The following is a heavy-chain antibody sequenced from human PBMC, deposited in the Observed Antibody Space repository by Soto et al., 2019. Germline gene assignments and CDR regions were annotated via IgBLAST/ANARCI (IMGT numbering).Heavy chain of an antibody. CDR1: GFTFRTHG. V-gene: IGHV3-30*18. D-gene: IGHD3-22*01. J-gene: IGHJ4*02. CDR3: AKMYYYDGSGYYPLDH. CDR2: ISFDGNNK. Sequence: PGGSLRLSCVVSGFTFRTHGMHWVRQAPGKGLEWVAVISFDGNNKYYADSVKGRFTISRDNSKNTLYLQVDSLRAEDTAVYYCAKMYYYDGSGYYPLDHWGQGTLVTVSS.